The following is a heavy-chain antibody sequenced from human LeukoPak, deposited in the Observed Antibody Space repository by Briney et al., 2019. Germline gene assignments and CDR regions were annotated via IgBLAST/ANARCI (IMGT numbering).Heavy chain of an antibody. V-gene: IGHV1-69*13. CDR2: IIPIFGTA. CDR3: ARDSEVSIAARRGYYYYYMDV. J-gene: IGHJ6*03. CDR1: GGTFSSYA. D-gene: IGHD6-6*01. Sequence: RASVKVSCKASGGTFSSYAISWVRQAPGLGLEWMGGIIPIFGTANYAQKFQGRVTITADESTSTAYMELSSLRSEDTAVYYCARDSEVSIAARRGYYYYYMDVWGKGTTVTVSS.